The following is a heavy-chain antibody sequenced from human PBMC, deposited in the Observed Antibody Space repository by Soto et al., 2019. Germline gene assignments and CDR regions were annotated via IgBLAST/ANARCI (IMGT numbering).Heavy chain of an antibody. CDR2: ISSRGTTI. Sequence: DVQLVETGGGLVQPGGSLRLSCAVSGFSSSSYAMNWVRQAPGKGLEWVSFISSRGTTIYYADSVEGRFTISRDNAQNSLYLQMDSLRDEDTAVYYCVRQGFCSGASCNHYFYYYAMDGWGQGTTVIVSS. CDR1: GFSSSSYA. D-gene: IGHD2-15*01. CDR3: VRQGFCSGASCNHYFYYYAMDG. J-gene: IGHJ6*02. V-gene: IGHV3-48*02.